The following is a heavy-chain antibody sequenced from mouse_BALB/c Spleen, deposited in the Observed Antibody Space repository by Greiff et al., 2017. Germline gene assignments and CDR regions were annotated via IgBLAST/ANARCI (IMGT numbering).Heavy chain of an antibody. Sequence: VQLQQSGAELVRPGALVKLSCKASGFNIKDYYMHWVKQRPEQGLEWIGWIDPENGNTIYDPKFQGKASITADTSSNTAYLQLSSLTSEDTAVYYCAREGSTMITTTFAYWGQGTLVTVSA. V-gene: IGHV14-1*02. D-gene: IGHD2-4*01. J-gene: IGHJ3*01. CDR2: IDPENGNT. CDR1: GFNIKDYY. CDR3: AREGSTMITTTFAY.